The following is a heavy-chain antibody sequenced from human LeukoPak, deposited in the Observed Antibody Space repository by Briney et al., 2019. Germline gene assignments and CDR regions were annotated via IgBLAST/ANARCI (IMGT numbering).Heavy chain of an antibody. CDR1: GGSISSGSYY. CDR2: IYTSGST. CDR3: ARDQMGIVDY. D-gene: IGHD7-27*01. Sequence: SQTLSLTCTVSGGSISSGSYYWSWIRQPAGKGLEWIGRIYTSGSTNYNPSLKSRVTISVDTSKNQFSLKLSSVTAADTAVYYCARDQMGIVDYWGQGTLVTVSS. J-gene: IGHJ4*02. V-gene: IGHV4-61*02.